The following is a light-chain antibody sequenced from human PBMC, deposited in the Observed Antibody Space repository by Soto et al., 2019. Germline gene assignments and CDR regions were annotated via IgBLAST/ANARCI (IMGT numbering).Light chain of an antibody. V-gene: IGLV2-14*01. Sequence: QSALTQHASVSGSPGQSITISCTGTSSDVGAYNYVSWYQQHPGKAPKLIISEVSDRPSGVSNRFSGSKSGNTASLTISGLQAEDEADYFCSSYTTTNTLWVFGGGTKLTVL. CDR3: SSYTTTNTLWV. CDR1: SSDVGAYNY. CDR2: EVS. J-gene: IGLJ3*02.